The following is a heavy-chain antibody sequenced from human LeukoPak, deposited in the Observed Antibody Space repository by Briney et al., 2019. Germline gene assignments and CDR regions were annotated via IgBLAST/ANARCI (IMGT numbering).Heavy chain of an antibody. Sequence: ASVKVSCKASGYTFTNYDIMWVRQATGQGPEWMGWMNPNTGNTGSAQKFQGRVTMTRDTSINTAYMELHSLTSEDTAVYYCARGRGGTVVRGYLDYWGQGTLVTVSS. J-gene: IGHJ4*02. V-gene: IGHV1-8*01. CDR2: MNPNTGNT. CDR1: GYTFTNYD. CDR3: ARGRGGTVVRGYLDY. D-gene: IGHD3-10*01.